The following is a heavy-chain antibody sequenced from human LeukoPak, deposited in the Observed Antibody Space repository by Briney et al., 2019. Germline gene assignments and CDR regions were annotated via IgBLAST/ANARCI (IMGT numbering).Heavy chain of an antibody. Sequence: PSETLSRTGTVSGGSISGSSCFWGWIRQSPGRGLEWIANIYSSGTTYYNPSLDSRVTVSVDTSKNQFSLKLTSVTAADAAVYYCFWSRYFRRMDVWGQGPTVTVSS. CDR3: FWSRYFRRMDV. CDR2: IYSSGTT. D-gene: IGHD3-3*01. V-gene: IGHV4-39*01. J-gene: IGHJ6*02. CDR1: GGSISGSSCF.